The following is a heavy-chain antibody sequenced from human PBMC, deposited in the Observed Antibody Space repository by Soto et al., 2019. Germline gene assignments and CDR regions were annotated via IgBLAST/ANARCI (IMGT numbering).Heavy chain of an antibody. V-gene: IGHV4-59*08. CDR2: IYYSGST. J-gene: IGHJ6*02. CDR1: GGSISSYY. Sequence: QVHLQESGPGLVKPSETLSLTCTVSGGSISSYYWSWIRQPPGKGLEWIGYIYYSGSTNYHPSLKSRVTIPVDTSKHQFSQKFRALTAADTAVYYCARHPYYCYGMDVWGQGTTVTVSS. CDR3: ARHPYYCYGMDV.